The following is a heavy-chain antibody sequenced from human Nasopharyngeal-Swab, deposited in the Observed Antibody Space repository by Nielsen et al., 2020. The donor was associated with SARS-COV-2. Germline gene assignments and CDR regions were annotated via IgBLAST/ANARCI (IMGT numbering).Heavy chain of an antibody. Sequence: ASVKVSCKASGYTFTSYYMHWVRQAPGQGLEWMGIINPSGGSTSYAQKFQGRVTMTRDTSTSTVYMKLSSLRSEDTAVYYCARYTAMVLFDIWGQGTMVTVSS. V-gene: IGHV1-46*01. J-gene: IGHJ3*02. CDR1: GYTFTSYY. CDR2: INPSGGST. CDR3: ARYTAMVLFDI. D-gene: IGHD5-18*01.